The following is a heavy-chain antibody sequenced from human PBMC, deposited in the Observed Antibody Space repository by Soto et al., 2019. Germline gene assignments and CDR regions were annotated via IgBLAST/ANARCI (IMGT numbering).Heavy chain of an antibody. D-gene: IGHD4-4*01. CDR3: ARKHSLDYIRWGLDP. CDR1: GYPFSDNQ. CDR2: INPKSDDT. V-gene: IGHV1-2*02. J-gene: IGHJ5*02. Sequence: SVKVSCKASGYPFSDNQIHWLRRAPGQGLEWMGRINPKSDDTNYAQKFQGRVTMTRDTSIDTAYLELTGLTSDDTATYYCARKHSLDYIRWGLDPWGQGTLVTV.